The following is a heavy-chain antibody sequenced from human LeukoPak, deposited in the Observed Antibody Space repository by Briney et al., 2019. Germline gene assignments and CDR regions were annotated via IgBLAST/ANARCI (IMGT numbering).Heavy chain of an antibody. CDR1: GFTFSSYW. CDR2: INTDGSST. J-gene: IGHJ4*02. CDR3: ARRPFGADY. Sequence: GGSLRLSCAASGFTFSSYWMHWVRQAPGKGLVWVSRINTDGSSTSYADSVKGRFTISRDNAKNSLYLQMNSLRVEDTAVYYCARRPFGADYWGQGTLVTVSS. D-gene: IGHD3-10*01. V-gene: IGHV3-74*01.